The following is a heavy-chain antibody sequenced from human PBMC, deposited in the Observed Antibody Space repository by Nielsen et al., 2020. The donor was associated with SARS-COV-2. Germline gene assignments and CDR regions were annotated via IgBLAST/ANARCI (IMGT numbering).Heavy chain of an antibody. V-gene: IGHV4-39*07. CDR2: IHYSGTT. J-gene: IGHJ5*01. Sequence: SSYTMSWVRQPPGKGLEWIGSIHYSGTTYYNPSLKSRVTISVDTSKNHFSLKLSSVAAADTANYYCARATLRFLEWLFPRGGWFDSWGQGTLVTVSS. D-gene: IGHD3-3*01. CDR3: ARATLRFLEWLFPRGGWFDS. CDR1: SSYT.